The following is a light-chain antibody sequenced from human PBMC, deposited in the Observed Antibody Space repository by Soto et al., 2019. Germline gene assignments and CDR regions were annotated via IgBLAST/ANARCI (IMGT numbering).Light chain of an antibody. V-gene: IGKV1-33*01. J-gene: IGKJ5*01. CDR2: DAS. CDR1: QTISNY. CDR3: QQYENLPT. Sequence: DIHMTQSPSSLSAFVGDRVTITCRAGQTISNYVNWYQQKPGRAPKLLIYDASNLEAGVPSRFRGSGSGTDFTFTISRLQPEDIATYYCQQYENLPTFGQGTRLEIK.